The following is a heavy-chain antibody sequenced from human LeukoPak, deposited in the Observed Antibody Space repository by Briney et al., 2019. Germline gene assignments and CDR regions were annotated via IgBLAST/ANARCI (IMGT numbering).Heavy chain of an antibody. CDR1: GYTFTSYG. CDR2: ISAYNDNT. J-gene: IGHJ4*02. D-gene: IGHD3-22*01. V-gene: IGHV1-18*01. CDR3: ARGNQKYYDSSGYIDY. Sequence: ASVKVSCKASGYTFTSYGISWVRQAPGQGLEWMGWISAYNDNTNYAQKLQGRVTMTTDTSTSTAYMELRSLRSDDTAVYYCARGNQKYYDSSGYIDYWGQGTLVTVSS.